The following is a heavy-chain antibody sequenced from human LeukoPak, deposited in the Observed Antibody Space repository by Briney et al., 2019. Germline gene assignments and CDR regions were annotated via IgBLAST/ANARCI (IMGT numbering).Heavy chain of an antibody. CDR2: INQDGTEK. J-gene: IGHJ4*02. D-gene: IGHD3-3*02. V-gene: IGHV3-7*03. Sequence: GGSLRLSCVASGFTFSNYWMSWVRQAPGKGLDWVANINQDGTEKYYAHSVRGRFTISRDNAKNSVQLQMNNLRAEDTAVYYCAVLEGLSWGQGTLVTVPS. CDR1: GFTFSNYW. CDR3: AVLEGLS.